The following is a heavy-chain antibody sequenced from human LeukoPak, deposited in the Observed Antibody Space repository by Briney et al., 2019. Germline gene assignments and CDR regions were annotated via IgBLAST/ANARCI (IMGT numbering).Heavy chain of an antibody. D-gene: IGHD3-10*02. CDR1: GFILSRFD. V-gene: IGHV3-23*01. J-gene: IGHJ6*02. CDR3: AKDLHYYVAMDV. CDR2: IGSDYKT. Sequence: QSGGPLRLLCAASGFILSRFDMTWPPESPGRALEWVSSIGSDYKTHYSVSVKGRFAMSRDNSKSTLFLQMNSLRAEDTALYYCAKDLHYYVAMDVWGQGTAVTVSS.